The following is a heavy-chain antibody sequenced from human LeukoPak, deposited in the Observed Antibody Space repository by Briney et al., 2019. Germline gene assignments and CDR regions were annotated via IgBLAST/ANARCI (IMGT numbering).Heavy chain of an antibody. D-gene: IGHD2-15*01. V-gene: IGHV3-23*01. J-gene: IGHJ6*03. Sequence: GGSLRLSCAASGFTFSSYSMNWVRQAPGKGLEWVSAVSSTGGTTYYADSVKGRFTISRDNSKNTLFLQINSLRAEDTAVYYCAKNGDRGAFCSGGTCYPYYYYYMDVWGKGTTVTISS. CDR3: AKNGDRGAFCSGGTCYPYYYYYMDV. CDR1: GFTFSSYS. CDR2: VSSTGGTT.